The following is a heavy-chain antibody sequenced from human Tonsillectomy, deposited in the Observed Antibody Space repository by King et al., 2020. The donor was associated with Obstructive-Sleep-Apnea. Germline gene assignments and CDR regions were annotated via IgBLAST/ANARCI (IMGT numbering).Heavy chain of an antibody. Sequence: QMQLQESGPGLVKPSETLSLTCNVSGASIDNRNYYWGWIRQPPGKGLEWIGLIYYSGVTYYNASLKSRVTISIDTSKNHFSLKMTSVTATDTALYFCARAWGLRQLDHWGQGALVTVSS. D-gene: IGHD1-26*01. CDR1: GASIDNRNYY. CDR2: IYYSGVT. J-gene: IGHJ4*02. CDR3: ARAWGLRQLDH. V-gene: IGHV4-39*07.